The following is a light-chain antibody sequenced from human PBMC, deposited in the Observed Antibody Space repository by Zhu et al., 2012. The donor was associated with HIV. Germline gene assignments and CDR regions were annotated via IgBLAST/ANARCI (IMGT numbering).Light chain of an antibody. CDR2: GAS. CDR3: YQYIESPYT. V-gene: IGKV3-20*01. CDR1: QSVTYF. Sequence: DIELTQSPGTLSLSPGESATLSCRASQSVTYFLAWYQQKPGQAPRLLIYGASSRATGIPDRFSGSGSGTTFTLTISRLEPEDFAVYYCYQYIESPYTFGQGTKVQIK. J-gene: IGKJ2*01.